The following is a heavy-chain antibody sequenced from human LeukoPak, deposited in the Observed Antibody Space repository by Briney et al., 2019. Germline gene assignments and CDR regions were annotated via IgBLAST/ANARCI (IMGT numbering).Heavy chain of an antibody. CDR2: IHHSGST. CDR1: GGSISSGGYS. J-gene: IGHJ3*02. CDR3: ARGSGAFDI. Sequence: SQTLSLTCAVSGGSISSGGYSWRWIRQPPGKGLEWIGYIHHSGSTYYNPSLKSRVTISVDRSKNQFSLKLSSVTAADTAVYYCARGSGAFDIWGQGTMVTVSS. V-gene: IGHV4-30-2*01.